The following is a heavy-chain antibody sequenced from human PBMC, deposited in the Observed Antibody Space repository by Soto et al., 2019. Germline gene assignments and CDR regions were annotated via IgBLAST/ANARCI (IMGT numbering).Heavy chain of an antibody. J-gene: IGHJ6*04. CDR2: INAGNGNT. CDR3: ARDAEEARRDIVVVVAAILSPVDV. D-gene: IGHD2-15*01. CDR1: GYTFTSYA. Sequence: VASVKVSCKASGYTFTSYAMHWVRQAPGQRLEWMGWINAGNGNTKYSQKFQGRVTITRDTSASTAYMELSSLRSEDTAVYYCARDAEEARRDIVVVVAAILSPVDVWGKGTTVTVSS. V-gene: IGHV1-3*01.